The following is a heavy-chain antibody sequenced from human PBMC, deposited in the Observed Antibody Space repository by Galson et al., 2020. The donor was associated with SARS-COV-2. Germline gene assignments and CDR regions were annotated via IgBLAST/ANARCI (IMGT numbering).Heavy chain of an antibody. D-gene: IGHD6-13*01. J-gene: IGHJ4*02. CDR1: GFTFSSYW. V-gene: IGHV3-7*03. CDR2: IKQDGSEK. CDR3: ARAGGSSWHFDY. Sequence: LSLTCAASGFTFSSYWMSWVRQAPGTGLEWVAHIKQDGSEKYYVDSVKGRFTISRDNAKNSLYLQMNSLRAEDTAVYYCARAGGSSWHFDYWGQGTLVTVSS.